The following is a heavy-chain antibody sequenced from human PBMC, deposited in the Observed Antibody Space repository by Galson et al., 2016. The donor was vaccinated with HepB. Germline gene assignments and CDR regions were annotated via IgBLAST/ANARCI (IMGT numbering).Heavy chain of an antibody. CDR3: ARARDGNNWRVQPFDH. CDR1: GFTFSAYG. Sequence: SLRLSCAASGFTFSAYGMHWVRQAPGKGLEWVAVITYDGSNKYYADYVKGRFTISRDKSKNTLYLQMNSLRREDTAVYYCARARDGNNWRVQPFDHWGQGTLVAVS. CDR2: ITYDGSNK. J-gene: IGHJ4*02. V-gene: IGHV3-30*03. D-gene: IGHD5-24*01.